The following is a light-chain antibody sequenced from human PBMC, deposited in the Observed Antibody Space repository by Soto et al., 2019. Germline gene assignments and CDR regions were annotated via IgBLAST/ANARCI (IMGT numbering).Light chain of an antibody. CDR1: QSVSNSY. J-gene: IGKJ5*01. CDR2: AAS. Sequence: EIVLTQSPGTLSLSPGERATLSCRAIQSVSNSYLAWYQQKRGQAPRLLIYAASTRATGIPERFSGSGSGTDFTLTISSLEPEDFAVYYCQQRSNWPPITFGQGTRLEIK. CDR3: QQRSNWPPIT. V-gene: IGKV3D-20*02.